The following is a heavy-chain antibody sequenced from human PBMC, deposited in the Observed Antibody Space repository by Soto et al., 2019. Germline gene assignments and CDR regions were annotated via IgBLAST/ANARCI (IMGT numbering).Heavy chain of an antibody. CDR3: ASYSGATTQYSYYGMDL. D-gene: IGHD2-15*01. CDR2: IDPSDSYT. CDR1: GYSFTSYW. Sequence: GYSLRVSCKGSGYSFTSYWISLVRQMPGKGLQWMGRIDPSDSYTNYSPSFQGHFTISADMSISTAYLQWRRLKSTATAMFYGASYSGATTQYSYYGMDLWGQGTTVT. J-gene: IGHJ6*02. V-gene: IGHV5-10-1*01.